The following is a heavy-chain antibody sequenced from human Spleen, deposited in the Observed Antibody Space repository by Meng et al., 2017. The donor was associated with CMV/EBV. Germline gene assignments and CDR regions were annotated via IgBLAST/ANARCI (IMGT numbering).Heavy chain of an antibody. Sequence: GESLKISCAASGFTFSSYGLHWVRQAPGKGLEWVSGINWSGGRGYADSVKGRFTISRDNSENTLYLQMNSLRAEDTAVYYCARDLPHDNSYGMDVWGQGTTVTVSS. CDR2: INWSGGR. D-gene: IGHD5-24*01. J-gene: IGHJ6*02. CDR3: ARDLPHDNSYGMDV. V-gene: IGHV3-NL1*01. CDR1: GFTFSSYG.